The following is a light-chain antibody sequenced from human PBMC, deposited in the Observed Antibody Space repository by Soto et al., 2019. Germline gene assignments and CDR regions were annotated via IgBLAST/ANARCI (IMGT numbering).Light chain of an antibody. Sequence: EIVMTQSPATLSVSPGERATLSCRASQSVSSNLAWYQQKPGQAPRLLIYGASTRATGIPARFSGSGSGTEFTLTISSLQSEDFAGYYCQQCGGSPLFSFGPGTKVDIK. V-gene: IGKV3-15*01. J-gene: IGKJ3*01. CDR2: GAS. CDR3: QQCGGSPLFS. CDR1: QSVSSN.